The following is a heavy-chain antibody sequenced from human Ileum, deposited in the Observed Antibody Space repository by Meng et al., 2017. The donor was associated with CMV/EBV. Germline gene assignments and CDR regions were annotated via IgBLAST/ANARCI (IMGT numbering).Heavy chain of an antibody. J-gene: IGHJ4*02. V-gene: IGHV4-39*07. D-gene: IGHD2-15*01. Sequence: GWGPGLVGLSATLSISCSVSGGSISSSDYFWGWIRQPPGKGLEWIGIIYYSDSTYYNPSLKSRVTLSRDTSKNQFSLTMNSLTAADTAVYYCGGGYSGAFHYWGQGTLVTVSS. CDR2: IYYSDST. CDR3: GGGYSGAFHY. CDR1: GGSISSSDYF.